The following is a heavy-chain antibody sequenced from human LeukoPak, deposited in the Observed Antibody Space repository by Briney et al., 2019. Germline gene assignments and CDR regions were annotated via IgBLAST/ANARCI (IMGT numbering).Heavy chain of an antibody. D-gene: IGHD3-16*02. V-gene: IGHV4-61*02. Sequence: SQTLSLTCTVSGGSISSGSYYWSWIRQPAGKGLEWIGRIYTSGSTNYNPSLKSRVTISVDTSKNQFSLKLSSVTAADTAVYYCARLSHWIDPCGQGTLVTVSS. CDR3: ARLSHWIDP. CDR1: GGSISSGSYY. J-gene: IGHJ5*02. CDR2: IYTSGST.